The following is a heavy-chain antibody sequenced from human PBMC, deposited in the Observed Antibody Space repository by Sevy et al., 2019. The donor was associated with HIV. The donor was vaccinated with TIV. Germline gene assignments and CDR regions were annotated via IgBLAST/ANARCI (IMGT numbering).Heavy chain of an antibody. CDR2: LIGGGSRT. V-gene: IGHV3-23*01. Sequence: GGSLRLSCAASGFSFSNYAMSWVRQAPGKGLEWVSTLIGGGSRTYYADSVKGRFTISRDNSKNTLYLQMNSLRAEDTAVYYCATPEKQWLVPPHLYGMDVWGQGTTVTVSS. CDR3: ATPEKQWLVPPHLYGMDV. J-gene: IGHJ6*02. D-gene: IGHD6-19*01. CDR1: GFSFSNYA.